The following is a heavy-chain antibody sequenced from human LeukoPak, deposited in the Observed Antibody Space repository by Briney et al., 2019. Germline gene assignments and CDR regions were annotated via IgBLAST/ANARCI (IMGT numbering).Heavy chain of an antibody. J-gene: IGHJ4*02. CDR2: ISSSSSTI. CDR3: ARDTSIFGVVIIFDY. D-gene: IGHD3-3*01. Sequence: GGSLRLSCEASGFTFSSYSMNWVRQAPGKGLEWVSYISSSSSTIYYADSVKGRFTISRDNAKNSLYLQMNSLRDDDTAVYYCARDTSIFGVVIIFDYWGQGTLVTVSS. CDR1: GFTFSSYS. V-gene: IGHV3-48*02.